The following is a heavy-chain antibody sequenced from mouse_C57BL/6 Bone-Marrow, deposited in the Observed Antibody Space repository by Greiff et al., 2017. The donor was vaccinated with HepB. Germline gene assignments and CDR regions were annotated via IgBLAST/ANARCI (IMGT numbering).Heavy chain of an antibody. CDR2: IYPGDGDT. D-gene: IGHD2-5*01. CDR3: ARGGYYSNYVYFDV. CDR1: GYAFRSYW. Sequence: QVLLKQSGAELVKPGASVKISCKASGYAFRSYWMNWVKQRPGKGLEGIGQIYPGDGDTNYNGKFKGKATLTADKSSSTAYMQLSSLTSEDSAVYFCARGGYYSNYVYFDVWGTGTTVTVSS. V-gene: IGHV1-80*01. J-gene: IGHJ1*03.